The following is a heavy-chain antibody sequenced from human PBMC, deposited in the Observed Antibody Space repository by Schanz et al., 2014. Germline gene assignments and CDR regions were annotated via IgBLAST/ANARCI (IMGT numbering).Heavy chain of an antibody. V-gene: IGHV7-4-1*02. D-gene: IGHD6-19*01. Sequence: QVQLVQSGAEVKKPGASVMVSCKTSGYTFTSYGISWVRQAPGQGLEWVGWINTNTGNPTYAQGFTGRFVFSLDTSVSTAYLQISSLKAEDTAAYYCTTETIAMAGTFSIWGQGTLVTVSS. CDR2: INTNTGNP. J-gene: IGHJ4*02. CDR1: GYTFTSYG. CDR3: TTETIAMAGTFSI.